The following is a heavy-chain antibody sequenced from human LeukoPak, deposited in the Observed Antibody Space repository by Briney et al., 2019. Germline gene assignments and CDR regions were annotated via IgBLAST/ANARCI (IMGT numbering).Heavy chain of an antibody. CDR3: AKVRPHIVATMAYFDY. J-gene: IGHJ4*02. Sequence: PGGSLRLSCAASGFTFSSYWMSWVRQAPGKGLEWVSAISGSGGSTYYADSVKGRFTISRDNSKNTLYLQMNSLRAEDTAVYYCAKVRPHIVATMAYFDYWGQGTLVTVSS. CDR1: GFTFSSYW. V-gene: IGHV3-23*01. D-gene: IGHD5-12*01. CDR2: ISGSGGST.